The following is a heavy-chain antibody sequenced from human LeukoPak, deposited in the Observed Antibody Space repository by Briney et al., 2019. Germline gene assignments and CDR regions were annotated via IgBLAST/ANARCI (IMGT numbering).Heavy chain of an antibody. D-gene: IGHD2-21*02. V-gene: IGHV1-3*01. J-gene: IGHJ3*02. CDR2: INAGNGNT. CDR1: GYILTSYA. CDR3: ARSYCGGDCHSSTGAFDI. Sequence: ASVKVSRKASGYILTSYAMHWVPQAPGQRLEWMGWINAGNGNTKYSQKFQGRVTITTDTSASTAYMELISLRSEDTAVFYCARSYCGGDCHSSTGAFDIWGQGTMVTVSS.